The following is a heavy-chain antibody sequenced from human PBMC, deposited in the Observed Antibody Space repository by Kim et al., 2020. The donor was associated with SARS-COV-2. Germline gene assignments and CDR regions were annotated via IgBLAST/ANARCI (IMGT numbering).Heavy chain of an antibody. V-gene: IGHV3-23*01. Sequence: RFTISRDNSKNTLYLQMNSLRAEDTAVYYCAKASITIFGVVISHYYYYMDVWGKGTTVTVSS. J-gene: IGHJ6*03. CDR3: AKASITIFGVVISHYYYYMDV. D-gene: IGHD3-3*01.